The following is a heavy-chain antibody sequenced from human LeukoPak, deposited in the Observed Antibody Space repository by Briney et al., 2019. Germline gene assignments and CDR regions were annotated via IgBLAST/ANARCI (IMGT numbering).Heavy chain of an antibody. CDR1: GLTFSSQV. J-gene: IGHJ4*02. Sequence: GGSLRLSCAASGLTFSSQVMSWVGQTPGKGLEWISTISGSGDSTYYADSVKGRFTISRDNSKNTLYLQMDSLRAEDTAVYYCAKEDSGWHFDYWGQGTLVTVSS. CDR2: ISGSGDST. D-gene: IGHD6-19*01. V-gene: IGHV3-23*01. CDR3: AKEDSGWHFDY.